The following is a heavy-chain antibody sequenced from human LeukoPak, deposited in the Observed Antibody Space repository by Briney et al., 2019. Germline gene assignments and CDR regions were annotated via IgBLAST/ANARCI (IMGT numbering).Heavy chain of an antibody. CDR2: IYWNDDK. Sequence: SGPTLVNPTQTLTLTCTLSGFSLSTSGVGVGWIRQPPGKALEWLALIYWNDDKRYSPSLESRLTITKDTSKNQVVLTMTNMDPVDTATYYCARRGSSLSFDFWGQGTLVTVSS. V-gene: IGHV2-5*01. CDR1: GFSLSTSGVG. J-gene: IGHJ4*02. D-gene: IGHD6-6*01. CDR3: ARRGSSLSFDF.